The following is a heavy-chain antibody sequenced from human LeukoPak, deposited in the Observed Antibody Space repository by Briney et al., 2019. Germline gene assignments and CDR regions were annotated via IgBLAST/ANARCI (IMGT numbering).Heavy chain of an antibody. D-gene: IGHD3-3*01. CDR1: GGSISSYY. CDR3: ARDLTTGRSAIFGVVINYYMDV. Sequence: PSETLSLTCTVSGGSISSYYWSWIRQPAGKGLEWIGRIYTSGSTNYNPSLKSRVTMSVDTSKNQFSLKLSSVTAADTAVYYCARDLTTGRSAIFGVVINYYMDVWGKGTTVTVSS. V-gene: IGHV4-4*07. CDR2: IYTSGST. J-gene: IGHJ6*03.